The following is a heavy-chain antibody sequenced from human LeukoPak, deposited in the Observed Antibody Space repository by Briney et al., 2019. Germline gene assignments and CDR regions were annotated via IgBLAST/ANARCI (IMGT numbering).Heavy chain of an antibody. J-gene: IGHJ4*02. CDR1: GFTSSDYV. Sequence: PGGSLRLSCATSGFTSSDYVMHWVRQAPGSGLEWVAALWSHVNNEFYADSVKGRFTASRDISKNTLYLQLENLRAEDTAIYYCVRDPPQYYDSRGYRNFASWGQEPRVTVSS. V-gene: IGHV3-33*01. CDR2: LWSHVNNE. D-gene: IGHD3-22*01. CDR3: VRDPPQYYDSRGYRNFAS.